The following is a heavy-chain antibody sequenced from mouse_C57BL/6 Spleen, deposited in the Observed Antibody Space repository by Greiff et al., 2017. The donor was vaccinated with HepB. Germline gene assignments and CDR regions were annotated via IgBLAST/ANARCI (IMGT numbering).Heavy chain of an antibody. CDR3: AREDSLYFDY. CDR1: GYSITSGYY. V-gene: IGHV3-6*01. D-gene: IGHD6-1*01. CDR2: ISYDGSN. Sequence: VQLKESGPGLVKPSQSLSLTCSVTGYSITSGYYWNWIRQFPGNKLEWMGYISYDGSNNYNPSLKNRISITRDTSKNQFFLKLNSVTTEDTATYYCAREDSLYFDYWGQGTTLTVSS. J-gene: IGHJ2*01.